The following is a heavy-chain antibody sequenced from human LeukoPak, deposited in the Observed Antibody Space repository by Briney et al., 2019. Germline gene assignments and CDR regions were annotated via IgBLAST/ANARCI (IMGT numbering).Heavy chain of an antibody. J-gene: IGHJ3*02. Sequence: GGSLRLSCAASRFTFSSYGMHWVRQAPGKGLEWVSYISSSSSTIYYADSVKGRFTISRDNAKNSLYLQMNSLRAEDTAVYYCARELRVYGVTLGAFDIWGQGTMVTVSS. CDR1: RFTFSSYG. CDR2: ISSSSSTI. V-gene: IGHV3-48*01. D-gene: IGHD4-17*01. CDR3: ARELRVYGVTLGAFDI.